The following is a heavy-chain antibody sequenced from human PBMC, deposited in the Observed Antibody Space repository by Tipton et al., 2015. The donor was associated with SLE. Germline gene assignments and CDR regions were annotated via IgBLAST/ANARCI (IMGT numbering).Heavy chain of an antibody. V-gene: IGHV4-34*01. CDR1: GGSFSDYY. CDR2: INHSGST. D-gene: IGHD2-21*02. J-gene: IGHJ6*03. Sequence: TLSLTCAVYGGSFSDYYWSWIRQPPGKGLEWIGEINHSGSTNYNPSLKSRVTISVDTPKNQFSLKLSSVTSADTAVYYCARGGLTYGYYYYMDVWGKVTTVTVSS. CDR3: ARGGLTYGYYYYMDV.